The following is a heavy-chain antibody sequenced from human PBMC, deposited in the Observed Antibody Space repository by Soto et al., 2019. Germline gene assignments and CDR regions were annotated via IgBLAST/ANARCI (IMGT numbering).Heavy chain of an antibody. D-gene: IGHD6-19*01. J-gene: IGHJ4*02. CDR1: GSTFTSYW. Sequence: EVQLVESGGGLVQPGGSLRLSCAASGSTFTSYWMTWVRQAPGKGLEWVAKIKQDGSEKYYVDSVKGRFTISRDNAEKSVYLQMNSLRVADTAVYYCAGSGWAVHVDYWRQGTRVTVSS. V-gene: IGHV3-7*01. CDR3: AGSGWAVHVDY. CDR2: IKQDGSEK.